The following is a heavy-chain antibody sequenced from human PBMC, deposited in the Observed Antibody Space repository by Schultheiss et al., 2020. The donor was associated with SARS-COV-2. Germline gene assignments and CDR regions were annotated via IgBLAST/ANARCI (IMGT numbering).Heavy chain of an antibody. Sequence: SETLSLTCAVSGGSISSGGYSWSWIRQPPGKGLEWIGRIYTSGSTNYNPSLKSRVTMSVDTSKNQFSLKLSSVTAADTAVYYCARDGYSGSYLGYWGQGTLVTVSS. J-gene: IGHJ4*02. D-gene: IGHD1-26*01. V-gene: IGHV4-61*02. CDR3: ARDGYSGSYLGY. CDR1: GGSISSGGYS. CDR2: IYTSGST.